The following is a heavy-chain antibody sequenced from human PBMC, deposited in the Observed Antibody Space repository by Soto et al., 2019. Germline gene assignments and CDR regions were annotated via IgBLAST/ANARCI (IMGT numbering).Heavy chain of an antibody. Sequence: GGSLRLSCAASRFTFSSFGMHWVRQAPGKGLEWVAFISYDGSNKYYADSVKGRFTISRDNSKNTLYLQMNSLRAEDTAVYYCARGDDFWSGYYTRYYYYGMDVWGQGTTVTVSS. CDR3: ARGDDFWSGYYTRYYYYGMDV. CDR2: ISYDGSNK. J-gene: IGHJ6*02. D-gene: IGHD3-3*01. V-gene: IGHV3-30*03. CDR1: RFTFSSFG.